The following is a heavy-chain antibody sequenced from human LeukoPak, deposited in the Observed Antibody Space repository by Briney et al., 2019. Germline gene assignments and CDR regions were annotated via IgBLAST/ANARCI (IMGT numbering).Heavy chain of an antibody. CDR2: INPNTGGT. CDR1: GYTFTCYY. CDR3: ARGITAVDTVY. J-gene: IGHJ4*02. Sequence: ASVKVSCKTSGYTFTCYYIHWVRQAPGQGLEWMGWINPNTGGTNYAQKFQGRVTMTRDTSISTAYMDLGRLRSDDTAVYYCARGITAVDTVYWGQGTLVTVSS. V-gene: IGHV1-2*02. D-gene: IGHD6-13*01.